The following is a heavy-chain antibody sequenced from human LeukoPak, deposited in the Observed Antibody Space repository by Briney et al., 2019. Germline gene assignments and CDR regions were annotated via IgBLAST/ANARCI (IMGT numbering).Heavy chain of an antibody. CDR3: AKDSVGSSEYY. CDR1: GFTFSSYA. V-gene: IGHV3-23*01. CDR2: ISGSGGST. Sequence: GGSLRLSCAASGFTFSSYAMSWVRQAPGKGLEWVSAISGSGGSTYYADSVRGRFTISRDNFKSTLYLQMNSLRAEDTATYYCAKDSVGSSEYYWGRGTLVTVSS. J-gene: IGHJ4*02. D-gene: IGHD6-6*01.